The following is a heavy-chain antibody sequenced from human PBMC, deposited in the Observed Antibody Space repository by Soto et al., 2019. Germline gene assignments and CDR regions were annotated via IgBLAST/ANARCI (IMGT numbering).Heavy chain of an antibody. J-gene: IGHJ6*02. V-gene: IGHV3-23*01. Sequence: GESLKISWAASGFTFSSYAMSWVRQAPGKGLEWVSAISGSGSSTYYADSVKGRFTISRDNAKNSLSLQMTSLRAEDTGVYYCAREETAWPLAYGLDVWGQGTTVTSP. CDR2: ISGSGSST. CDR1: GFTFSSYA. D-gene: IGHD2-21*02. CDR3: AREETAWPLAYGLDV.